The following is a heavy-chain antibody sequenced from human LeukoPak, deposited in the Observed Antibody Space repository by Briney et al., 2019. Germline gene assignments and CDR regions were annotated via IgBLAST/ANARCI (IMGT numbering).Heavy chain of an antibody. CDR1: GFTFSNDN. CDR2: ISGTSSYI. Sequence: GGSLRLSCAASGFTFSNDNMTWVRQAPGKVLEWISSISGTSSYIFYADSMKGRFIVSRDNAKHSLFLQMNSLRAEDTAVYYCGRAWDYWGQGTLVTVSS. CDR3: GRAWDY. V-gene: IGHV3-21*06. J-gene: IGHJ4*02.